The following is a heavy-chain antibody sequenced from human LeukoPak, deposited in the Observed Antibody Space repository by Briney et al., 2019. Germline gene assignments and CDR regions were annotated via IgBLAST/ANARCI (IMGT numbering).Heavy chain of an antibody. Sequence: SQTLSLTCAVYGGSISGYYWSWIRQPPGKGLEWIGEINHSGSTNYNPSLKSRVTISVDMSKNQFSLKLSSVTAADTAVYYCARGPPAKPGTGYYYGMDVWGQGTTVTVSS. V-gene: IGHV4-34*01. D-gene: IGHD2-2*01. J-gene: IGHJ6*02. CDR3: ARGPPAKPGTGYYYGMDV. CDR1: GGSISGYY. CDR2: INHSGST.